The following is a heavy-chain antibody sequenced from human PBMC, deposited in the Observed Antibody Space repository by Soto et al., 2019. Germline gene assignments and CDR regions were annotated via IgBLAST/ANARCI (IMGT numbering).Heavy chain of an antibody. CDR2: ISGSDGST. Sequence: EVQLLESGGGLVQPGGSLRLSCAASGFTFSSYAMSWVRQAPGKGLEWVSTISGSDGSTYYADSVKGRFTISRDNSKNTLSLQMNSLRAEDTAVYYCAKEYSSGWYYFDYWGQGTLVTVSS. V-gene: IGHV3-23*01. D-gene: IGHD6-19*01. J-gene: IGHJ4*02. CDR3: AKEYSSGWYYFDY. CDR1: GFTFSSYA.